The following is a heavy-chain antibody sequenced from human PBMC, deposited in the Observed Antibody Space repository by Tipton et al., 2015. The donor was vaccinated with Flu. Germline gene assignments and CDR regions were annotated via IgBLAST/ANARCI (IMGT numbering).Heavy chain of an antibody. J-gene: IGHJ5*02. CDR1: GGSISSYTYY. V-gene: IGHV4-39*07. CDR3: AKEGSYNILTNYYNKGVDP. CDR2: IYYSGTT. D-gene: IGHD3-9*01. Sequence: TLSLTCTVSGGSISSYTYYWGWFRQSPGTGLEWIGSIYYSGTTYYNPSLKSRVTMSIDTSKNQFSLEVTSVTAADTAVYYCAKEGSYNILTNYYNKGVDPWGQGTLVIVSS.